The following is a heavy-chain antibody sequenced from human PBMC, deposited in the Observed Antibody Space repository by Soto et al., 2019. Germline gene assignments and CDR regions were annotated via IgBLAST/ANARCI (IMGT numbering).Heavy chain of an antibody. CDR2: INPSGGST. CDR3: ARKSNYYYDSRGPYYFDY. CDR1: GYTFTSYY. Sequence: ASVKVSCKASGYTFTSYYMHWVRQAPGQGLEWMGIINPSGGSTSYAQKFQGRVTMTRDTSTSTVYMELSSLRSEDTAVYYCARKSNYYYDSRGPYYFDYWGQGTLVTVSS. V-gene: IGHV1-46*01. J-gene: IGHJ4*02. D-gene: IGHD3-22*01.